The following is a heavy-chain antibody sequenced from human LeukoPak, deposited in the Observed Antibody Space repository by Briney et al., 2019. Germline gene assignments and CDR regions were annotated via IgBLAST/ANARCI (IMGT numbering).Heavy chain of an antibody. CDR3: ARDRDYGDYGAYYFDY. V-gene: IGHV1-46*01. CDR2: INPNGGST. Sequence: ASVKVSCKASGYTFTSYYMHWVRRAPGQGLEWMGIINPNGGSTSYAQKFHGRVTMTRDMSTSTVYMELSSLISEDTSVYYCARDRDYGDYGAYYFDYWGQGTLVTVSS. J-gene: IGHJ4*02. D-gene: IGHD4-17*01. CDR1: GYTFTSYY.